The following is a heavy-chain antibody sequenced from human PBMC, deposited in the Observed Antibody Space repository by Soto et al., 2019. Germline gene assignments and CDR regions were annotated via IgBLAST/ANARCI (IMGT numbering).Heavy chain of an antibody. J-gene: IGHJ4*02. Sequence: PSETLSLTCTVSGGSISSGGYYWSWIRQHPGKGLEWIGYIYYSGSTYYNSSLKSRVTISVDTSKNQFSLKLSSVTAADTAVYYCARVWDSSGPNFDYWGQGTLVTVPS. CDR1: GGSISSGGYY. V-gene: IGHV4-31*03. CDR2: IYYSGST. D-gene: IGHD3-22*01. CDR3: ARVWDSSGPNFDY.